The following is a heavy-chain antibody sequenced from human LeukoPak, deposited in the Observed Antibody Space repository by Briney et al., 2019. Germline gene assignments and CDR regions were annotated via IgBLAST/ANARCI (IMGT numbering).Heavy chain of an antibody. CDR3: ARDSRLASVATIGDWFDP. Sequence: GGSLRLSCAASGFTFSSYSINWVRQAPGKGLEWVSSISSSSTYMFYADSVTGRFTISRDNARNSLYLQMNSLRAEDTAVYYCARDSRLASVATIGDWFDPWGQGTLVTVSS. J-gene: IGHJ5*02. CDR2: ISSSSTYM. D-gene: IGHD5-12*01. CDR1: GFTFSSYS. V-gene: IGHV3-21*01.